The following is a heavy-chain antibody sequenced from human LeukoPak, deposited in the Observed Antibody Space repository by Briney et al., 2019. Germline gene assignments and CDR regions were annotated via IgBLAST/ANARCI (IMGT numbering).Heavy chain of an antibody. CDR1: GFTFSRYS. CDR2: ISSSSSYI. CDR3: ARDGDDFQGYFDS. V-gene: IGHV3-21*01. Sequence: GGSLRLSCAASGFTFSRYSMNWVRQPPGKGLEWVSSISSSSSYIYYADSVKGRFTISRDNAKNSLYLQMNSLRAEDTAVYYCARDGDDFQGYFDSSGQGTLVTVSS. J-gene: IGHJ4*02. D-gene: IGHD2-21*02.